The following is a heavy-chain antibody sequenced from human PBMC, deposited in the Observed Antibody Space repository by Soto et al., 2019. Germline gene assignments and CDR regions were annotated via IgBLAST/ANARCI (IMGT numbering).Heavy chain of an antibody. CDR1: GGSVSSGSYY. V-gene: IGHV4-61*01. J-gene: IGHJ6*02. CDR3: ARTSGGHYYYGMDV. Sequence: TLSLTCTVSGGSVSSGSYYWSWIRQPPGKGLEWIGYIYYSGSTNYNPSLKSRVTISVDTSKNQFSLKLSSVTAADTAVYYCARTSGGHYYYGMDVWGQGTTVTVSS. CDR2: IYYSGST. D-gene: IGHD1-26*01.